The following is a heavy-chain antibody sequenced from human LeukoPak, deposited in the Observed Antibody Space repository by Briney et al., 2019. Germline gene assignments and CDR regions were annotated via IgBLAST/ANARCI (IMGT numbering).Heavy chain of an antibody. CDR1: GFTFSSYT. J-gene: IGHJ3*02. CDR3: ARELGAFDI. V-gene: IGHV3-21*01. D-gene: IGHD7-27*01. Sequence: PGGSLKLSCAASGFTFSSYTMNWVRQAPGKGLEWVSSISSSSSYIYYADSPKGRFTISRDNAKNSLYLQMNSLRAEDTAVYYCARELGAFDIWGQGTMVTVSS. CDR2: ISSSSSYI.